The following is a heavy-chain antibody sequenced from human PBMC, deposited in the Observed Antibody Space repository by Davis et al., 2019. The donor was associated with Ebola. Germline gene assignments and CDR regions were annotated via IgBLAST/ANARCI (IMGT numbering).Heavy chain of an antibody. CDR3: ATTPRDSSWYYFDY. CDR1: GYTFTGYN. V-gene: IGHV1-2*04. D-gene: IGHD6-13*01. Sequence: AASVKVSCKASGYTFTGYNMHWVRQAPGQGLEWMGWINPNSGGTNYAQKFQGWVTMTRDTSISTAYMELSRLRSDDTAVYYCATTPRDSSWYYFDYWGQGTLVTVSS. J-gene: IGHJ4*02. CDR2: INPNSGGT.